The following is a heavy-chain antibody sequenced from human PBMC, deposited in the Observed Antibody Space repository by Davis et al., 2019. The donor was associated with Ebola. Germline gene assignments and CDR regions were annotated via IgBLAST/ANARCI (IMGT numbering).Heavy chain of an antibody. V-gene: IGHV4-59*01. J-gene: IGHJ3*02. Sequence: SETLSLTCTVSGGSIGTYYWSWIRQPPGKGLEWIGYIYYSGSTNYNPSLKSRVTISVDTSKNQFSLKLSSVTAADTAVYYCARGYGDYQVDAFDIWGQGTMVTVSS. D-gene: IGHD4-17*01. CDR3: ARGYGDYQVDAFDI. CDR1: GGSIGTYY. CDR2: IYYSGST.